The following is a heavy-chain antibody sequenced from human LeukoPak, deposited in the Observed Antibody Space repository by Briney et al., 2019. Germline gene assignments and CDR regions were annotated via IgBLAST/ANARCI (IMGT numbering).Heavy chain of an antibody. CDR3: ARYIVGAVDY. CDR1: GGSISSSSYY. Sequence: PSETQSLTCTVSGGSISSSSYYWGWIRQPPGKGLEWIGSIYYSGSTYYNPSLKSRVTISVDTSKNQFSLKLSSVTAADTAVYCCARYIVGAVDYWGQGTLVTVSS. V-gene: IGHV4-39*01. D-gene: IGHD1-26*01. J-gene: IGHJ4*02. CDR2: IYYSGST.